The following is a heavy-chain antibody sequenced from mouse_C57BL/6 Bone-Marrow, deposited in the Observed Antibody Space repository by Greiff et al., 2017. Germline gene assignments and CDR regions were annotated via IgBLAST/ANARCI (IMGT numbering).Heavy chain of an antibody. CDR2: IYPSDSET. D-gene: IGHD1-1*01. Sequence: QVQLQQPGAELVRPGSSVKLSCKASGYTFTSYWMDWVKQRPGQGLEWIGNIYPSDSETNYNQKFKDKATLTADKSSSTAYLQLSSLTSEDSAFYYCARGIYYYCSSYFYFDYWGQGTTLTVSS. CDR3: ARGIYYYCSSYFYFDY. J-gene: IGHJ2*01. V-gene: IGHV1-61*01. CDR1: GYTFTSYW.